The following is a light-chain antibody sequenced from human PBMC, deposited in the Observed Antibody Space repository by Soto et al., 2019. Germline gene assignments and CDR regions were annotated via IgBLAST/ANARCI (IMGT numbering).Light chain of an antibody. V-gene: IGLV2-11*01. CDR3: GSYAGIYTWV. CDR2: DVS. CDR1: SSDVGGYNY. J-gene: IGLJ3*02. Sequence: QSALTQPRSVSGSPGQSVTISCTGTSSDVGGYNYVSWYQQHPGKAPKLMIYDVSKRPSGVPDRFSGSKSGNTASLTISGLQAEDEADYYCGSYAGIYTWVFGGGTKLTVL.